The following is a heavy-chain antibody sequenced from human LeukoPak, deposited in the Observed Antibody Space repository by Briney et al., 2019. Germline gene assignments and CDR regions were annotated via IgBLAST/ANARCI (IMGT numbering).Heavy chain of an antibody. Sequence: DSVKGRFTISRDNSKNTLYLQMNSLRAEDTAVYYCAKEIYILTGSHENTKYYFDYWGQGTLVTVSS. CDR3: AKEIYILTGSHENTKYYFDY. J-gene: IGHJ4*02. V-gene: IGHV3-23*01. D-gene: IGHD3-9*01.